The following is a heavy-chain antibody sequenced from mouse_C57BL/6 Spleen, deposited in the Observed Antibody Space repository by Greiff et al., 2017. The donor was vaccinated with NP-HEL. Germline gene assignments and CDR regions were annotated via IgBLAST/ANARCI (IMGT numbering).Heavy chain of an antibody. D-gene: IGHD4-1*01. J-gene: IGHJ3*01. CDR1: GFTFSNYW. CDR3: NSNWDWWFAD. Sequence: DVQLQESGGGLVQPGGSMKLSCVASGFTFSNYWMNWVRQSPEKGLEWVAQIRLKSDNYATHYAESVKGRFTISRDDSKSSVYLQMNNLRAEDTGIYCCNSNWDWWFADWGQGTLVTVSA. V-gene: IGHV6-3*01. CDR2: IRLKSDNYAT.